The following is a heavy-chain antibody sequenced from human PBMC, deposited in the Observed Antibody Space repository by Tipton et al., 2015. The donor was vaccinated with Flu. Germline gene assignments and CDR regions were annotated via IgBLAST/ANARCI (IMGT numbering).Heavy chain of an antibody. D-gene: IGHD3-10*01. J-gene: IGHJ4*02. Sequence: SLRLSCAASEFTFSTYWMSWVRQAPGKGLEWVANIKQDGSEKYYVDSVKGRFTISRDNAKNSLYLQMNSLRAEDTAVYYCATKGYYYGSGSFDYWGQGTLVTVSS. CDR2: IKQDGSEK. CDR3: ATKGYYYGSGSFDY. CDR1: EFTFSTYW. V-gene: IGHV3-7*01.